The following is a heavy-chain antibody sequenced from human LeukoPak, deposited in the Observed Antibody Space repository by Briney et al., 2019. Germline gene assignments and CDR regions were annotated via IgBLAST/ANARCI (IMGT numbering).Heavy chain of an antibody. V-gene: IGHV4-59*01. D-gene: IGHD6-6*01. Sequence: SETLSLTCTVSGGSISSYYWSWIRQPPGKGLEWIGYIYYSGSTNYNPSLKSRVTISVDTSKNQFSLKLSSVTAADTAVYYCARSIAARPFDYWGQGTLVTVSS. CDR2: IYYSGST. J-gene: IGHJ4*02. CDR1: GGSISSYY. CDR3: ARSIAARPFDY.